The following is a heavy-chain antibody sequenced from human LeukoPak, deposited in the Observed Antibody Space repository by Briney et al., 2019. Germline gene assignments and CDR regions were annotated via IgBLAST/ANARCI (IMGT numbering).Heavy chain of an antibody. Sequence: GGSLRLSCATSGFTFDNYGMHWVRQVPGKGLEWVSGIDWNRDTIDYADSVKGRFTISGDSAKNSLYLQMNSLRTEDTALYYCAKELSLYCSGGSCYGFDYWGQGTLVTVSS. CDR3: AKELSLYCSGGSCYGFDY. D-gene: IGHD2-15*01. CDR1: GFTFDNYG. V-gene: IGHV3-9*01. J-gene: IGHJ4*02. CDR2: IDWNRDTI.